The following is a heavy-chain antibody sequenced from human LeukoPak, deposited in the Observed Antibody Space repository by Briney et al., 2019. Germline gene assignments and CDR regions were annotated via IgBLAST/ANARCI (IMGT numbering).Heavy chain of an antibody. CDR3: ARDPPGSGSYYDY. D-gene: IGHD3-10*01. CDR1: GGSITSYY. V-gene: IGHV4-59*01. Sequence: SETLSLTCTVSGGSITSYYWSWIRQPPGKGLECVGYIYYSGSTNYNPSLKSRVTISVDTSKNQFSLKLNSVTAADTAVYYCARDPPGSGSYYDYWGQGTLVTVSS. CDR2: IYYSGST. J-gene: IGHJ4*02.